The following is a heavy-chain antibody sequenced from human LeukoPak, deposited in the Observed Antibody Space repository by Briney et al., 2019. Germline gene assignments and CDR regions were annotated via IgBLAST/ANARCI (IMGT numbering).Heavy chain of an antibody. V-gene: IGHV4-39*01. CDR3: ARLQYGDFYFDY. CDR1: GGSISSSSDY. D-gene: IGHD4-17*01. CDR2: FYYGGST. Sequence: SETLSLTCTVSGGSISSSSDYWGWIRQPAGKGLEWIGSFYYGGSTSYNPSLKSRVTISVDTSKNQFSLRLSSVTAADTAVYYCARLQYGDFYFDYWGQGTLVTVSS. J-gene: IGHJ4*02.